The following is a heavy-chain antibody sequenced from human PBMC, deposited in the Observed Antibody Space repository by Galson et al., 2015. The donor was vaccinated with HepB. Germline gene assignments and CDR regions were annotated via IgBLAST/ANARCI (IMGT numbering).Heavy chain of an antibody. CDR2: INAGNGNT. D-gene: IGHD3-9*01. V-gene: IGHV1-3*01. J-gene: IGHJ4*02. Sequence: VKVSCKASGYTFTSYAMHWVRQAPGQRLEWMGWINAGNGNTKYSQKFQGRVTITRDTSASTAYMELSSLRSEDTAVYYCARDPPTDPFDWLLPAYYFDYWGQGTLVTVSS. CDR1: GYTFTSYA. CDR3: ARDPPTDPFDWLLPAYYFDY.